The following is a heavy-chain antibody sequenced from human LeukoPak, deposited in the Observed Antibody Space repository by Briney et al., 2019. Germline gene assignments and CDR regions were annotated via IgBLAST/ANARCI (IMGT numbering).Heavy chain of an antibody. CDR2: MNPNSGNT. CDR1: GYTFSSHD. V-gene: IGHV1-8*02. Sequence: ASVKVSCKASGYTFSSHDINWVRQAPGQGLEWMGWMNPNSGNTGFAPKFQGRVTMTMNTSITTAYMELSSLRSEDTAVYYCARGRYYDSSGSCDFDYWGQGTLVTVSS. CDR3: ARGRYYDSSGSCDFDY. D-gene: IGHD3-22*01. J-gene: IGHJ4*02.